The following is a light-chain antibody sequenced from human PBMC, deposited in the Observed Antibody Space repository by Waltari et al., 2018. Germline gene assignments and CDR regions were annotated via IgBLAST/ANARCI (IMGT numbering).Light chain of an antibody. CDR2: QDN. Sequence: SYELTQPPSVSVSPGQTASITCSGNKLGDKYVCWYRQKPGQSPVLVIYQDNKRPSGIPERFSGSNSGNTATLTISGTQAMDEADYYCQAWDSSTGVFGGGTKLTVL. CDR1: KLGDKY. V-gene: IGLV3-1*01. J-gene: IGLJ3*02. CDR3: QAWDSSTGV.